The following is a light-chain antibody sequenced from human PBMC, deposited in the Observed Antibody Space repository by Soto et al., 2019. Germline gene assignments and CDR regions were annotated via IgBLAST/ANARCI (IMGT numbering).Light chain of an antibody. CDR1: QSVANF. CDR2: DAS. CDR3: QLRSVPS. Sequence: IVLTQSPDTLSLSLGERATLSCRASQSVANFLAWYQQKPGQAPRLLIYDASTRATGIPARFSGSGSGTDFTLTISSLEPEDFAVYYCQLRSVPSFGGGTKVEIK. V-gene: IGKV3-11*01. J-gene: IGKJ4*01.